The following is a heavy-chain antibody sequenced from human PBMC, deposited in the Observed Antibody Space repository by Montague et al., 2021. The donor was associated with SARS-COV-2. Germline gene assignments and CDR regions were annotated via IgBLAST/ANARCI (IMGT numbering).Heavy chain of an antibody. CDR1: GGSISTYH. CDR3: ANFRRTQLLFGTLYYGKDV. D-gene: IGHD2-2*01. Sequence: SETLSLTCTVSGGSISTYHWSWIRLPPGRGLQWIGYITYSGSTNYNPTPKSRVTITVDTSKNPFTLRLSSATAAATAASYCANFRRTQLLFGTLYYGKDVWGQGTTVTVSS. J-gene: IGHJ6*02. CDR2: ITYSGST. V-gene: IGHV4-59*01.